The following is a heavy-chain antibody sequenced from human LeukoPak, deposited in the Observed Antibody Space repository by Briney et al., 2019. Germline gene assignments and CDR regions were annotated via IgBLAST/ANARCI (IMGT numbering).Heavy chain of an antibody. Sequence: SQTLSLTCTVSGGSISSGDYYWSWIRQPPGKGLEWIGYIYYSGSTYYNPSLKSRVTISVDTSKNQFSLKLSSVTAADTAVYYCAGELLTYDFWSGYSSGFDYWGQGTLVTVSS. V-gene: IGHV4-30-4*08. CDR2: IYYSGST. J-gene: IGHJ4*02. D-gene: IGHD3-3*01. CDR3: AGELLTYDFWSGYSSGFDY. CDR1: GGSISSGDYY.